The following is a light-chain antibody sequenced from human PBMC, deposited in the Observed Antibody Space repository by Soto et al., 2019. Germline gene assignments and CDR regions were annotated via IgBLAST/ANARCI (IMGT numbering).Light chain of an antibody. Sequence: EIVLTQTPGTLPLSPGERGTLSCRASQSVPRNYVAWYQQKPGQAPRLLISGTSNRATGIPDRFSGSGSGTDFTLTINNLEPEDIAVFYCQQYGNTPLTFGGGTKVEIK. J-gene: IGKJ4*01. CDR3: QQYGNTPLT. CDR2: GTS. CDR1: QSVPRNY. V-gene: IGKV3-20*01.